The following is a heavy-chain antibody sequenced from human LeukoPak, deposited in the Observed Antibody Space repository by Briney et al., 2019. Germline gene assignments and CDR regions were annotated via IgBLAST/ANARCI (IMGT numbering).Heavy chain of an antibody. D-gene: IGHD5-12*01. J-gene: IGHJ4*02. CDR2: IYHRGST. Sequence: SETLSLTCAVSGDSISSSNWWSWVRQPPGKGLEWIEEIYHRGSTNYNPSLKSRVTISVDKSNNQFSLNLSAVTAADTAVYYCARSQPRLRSVDYWGQGTLVTVSS. CDR1: GDSISSSNW. CDR3: ARSQPRLRSVDY. V-gene: IGHV4-4*02.